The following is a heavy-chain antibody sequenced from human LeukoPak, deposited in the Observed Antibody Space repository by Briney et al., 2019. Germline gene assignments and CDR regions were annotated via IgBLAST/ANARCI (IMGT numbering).Heavy chain of an antibody. Sequence: GGSLILPCAASGCTLSSYLMHWVRQAPGKGLVWVSHINPDGTTTTYADSVKGRFTISRDNAKNTLYLQMDSLRAEDTAVYYCTTGVSRHYWGQGTLVIASS. V-gene: IGHV3-74*01. D-gene: IGHD3-22*01. CDR1: GCTLSSYL. J-gene: IGHJ4*02. CDR3: TTGVSRHY. CDR2: INPDGTTT.